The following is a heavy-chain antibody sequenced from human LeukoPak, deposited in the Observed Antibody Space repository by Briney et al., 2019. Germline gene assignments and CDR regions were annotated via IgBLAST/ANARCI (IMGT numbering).Heavy chain of an antibody. CDR2: IYPGDSDT. CDR1: GYSFTSYW. V-gene: IGHV5-51*01. J-gene: IGHJ4*02. CDR3: ARHGQYYYGSSYYFDY. Sequence: GESLKISCKGSGYSFTSYWIGWVRQMPGKGLEWMGIIYPGDSDTRYSPSFQGQVTISADKSISTAYLQWSSLKASDTAMYYCARHGQYYYGSSYYFDYWGQGTLVTVSS. D-gene: IGHD3-10*01.